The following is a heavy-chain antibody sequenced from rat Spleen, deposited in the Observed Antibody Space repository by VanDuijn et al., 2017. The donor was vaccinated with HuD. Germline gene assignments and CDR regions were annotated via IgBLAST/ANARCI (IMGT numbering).Heavy chain of an antibody. D-gene: IGHD1-1*01. J-gene: IGHJ2*01. Sequence: ELQLVESNGGLVQPGRSLKLSCAASGFTFDDHFMAWVRQAPTKGLEWVATFSYDGFSTYYRDSVKGRFIVSRDNAKSTLYLQMDSLRSEDTATYYCARHPDYSNYFDYWGQGVMVTVSS. V-gene: IGHV5-29*01. CDR3: ARHPDYSNYFDY. CDR1: GFTFDDHF. CDR2: FSYDGFST.